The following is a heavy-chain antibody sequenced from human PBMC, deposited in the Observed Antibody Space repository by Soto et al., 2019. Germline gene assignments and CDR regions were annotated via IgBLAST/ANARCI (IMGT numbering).Heavy chain of an antibody. J-gene: IGHJ4*02. CDR3: ASSLLVGYGLEGESD. D-gene: IGHD5-18*01. V-gene: IGHV1-18*01. Sequence: QVQLVQSGAEVKKPGASVKVSCKASGYTFTSYGISWVRQAPGQGLEWMGWISAYNGNTNYAQKLQGRVPMTTDTATSTAYMELRSLKSDDTTVYYCASSLLVGYGLEGESDWGQGTLVTVSS. CDR2: ISAYNGNT. CDR1: GYTFTSYG.